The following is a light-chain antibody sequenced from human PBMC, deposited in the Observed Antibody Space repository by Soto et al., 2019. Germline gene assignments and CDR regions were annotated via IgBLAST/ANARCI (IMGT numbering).Light chain of an antibody. CDR2: EVS. V-gene: IGLV2-14*01. Sequence: QSALTQPASVSGSPGQSITISCTGTSSDVGDYNYVSWYQQHPGKAPKLMIYEVSNRPSGVSNRFSGSKSGNTASLTISGLQAEDEADYYCPSYASSSTPYVFGTGTKLTVL. J-gene: IGLJ1*01. CDR3: PSYASSSTPYV. CDR1: SSDVGDYNY.